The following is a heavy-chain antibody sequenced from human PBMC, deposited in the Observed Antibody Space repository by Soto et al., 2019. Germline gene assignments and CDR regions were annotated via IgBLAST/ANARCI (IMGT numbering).Heavy chain of an antibody. V-gene: IGHV1-8*01. Sequence: QVQLVQSGAEVKKPGASVKVSCKASGYTFTSYDINWVRQATGQGLEWMGWMNPNSGNTGYAKKFQGRVTMTRNTSKSTAYMEQSSLRSEDTAVYYCARGIRGTLQWGPWGQGTLVTVSS. CDR3: ARGIRGTLQWGP. J-gene: IGHJ4*02. CDR1: GYTFTSYD. CDR2: MNPNSGNT. D-gene: IGHD3-16*01.